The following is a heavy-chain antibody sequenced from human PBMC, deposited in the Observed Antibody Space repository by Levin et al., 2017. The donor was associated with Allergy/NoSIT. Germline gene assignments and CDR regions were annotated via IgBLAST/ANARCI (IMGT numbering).Heavy chain of an antibody. Sequence: GGSLRLSCAASGFTFSSYAMNWVRQAPGKGLEWVSAISGSGGAAYYADSVKGRFTVSKDNSKNTLYLQMNSLRAEDTAVYYCAKGGSSWTQDPARLDYWGQGTLVTVSS. D-gene: IGHD6-13*01. J-gene: IGHJ4*02. CDR3: AKGGSSWTQDPARLDY. CDR1: GFTFSSYA. V-gene: IGHV3-23*01. CDR2: ISGSGGAA.